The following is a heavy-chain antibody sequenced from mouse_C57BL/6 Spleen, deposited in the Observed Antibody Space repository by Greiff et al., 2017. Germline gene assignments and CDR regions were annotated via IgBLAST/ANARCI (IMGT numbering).Heavy chain of an antibody. V-gene: IGHV1-76*01. D-gene: IGHD2-3*01. J-gene: IGHJ4*01. CDR3: ARGGDGYYDYAMDY. CDR1: GYTFTDYY. CDR2: IYPGSGNT. Sequence: QVQLKQSGAELVRPGASVKLSCKASGYTFTDYYINWVKQRPGQGLEWIARIYPGSGNTYYNEKFKGKATLTAEKSSSTAYMQLSSLTSEDSAVYFCARGGDGYYDYAMDYWGQGTSVTVSS.